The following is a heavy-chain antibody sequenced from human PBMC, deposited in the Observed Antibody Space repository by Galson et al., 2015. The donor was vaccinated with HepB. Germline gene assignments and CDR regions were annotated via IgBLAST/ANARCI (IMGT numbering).Heavy chain of an antibody. V-gene: IGHV4-30-4*01. CDR1: GGSISSSDYY. J-gene: IGHJ4*02. CDR2: IYYSGST. D-gene: IGHD3-3*01. Sequence: TLSLTCTVSGGSISSSDYYWSWIRQPPGKGLAWIGYIYYSGSTYYNPSLKSRVTISVDTSKNQFSLKLSSVTAADTAVYYCARFREWLSYYFDYWGQGTLVTVSS. CDR3: ARFREWLSYYFDY.